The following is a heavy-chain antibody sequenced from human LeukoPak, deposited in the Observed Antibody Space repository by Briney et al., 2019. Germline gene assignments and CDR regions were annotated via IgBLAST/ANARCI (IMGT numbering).Heavy chain of an antibody. J-gene: IGHJ4*02. D-gene: IGHD3-16*01. CDR3: ARRRTGRRLTLYDY. CDR2: IYYSGST. CDR1: GGSISSSSYY. V-gene: IGHV4-39*01. Sequence: SETLSLTCTVSGGSISSSSYYWGWIRQPPGKGLEWIGSIYYSGSTYYNPSLKSRVTISVDTSKNQFSLKLSSVTAADTAVYYCARRRTGRRLTLYDYWGQGTLVTVSS.